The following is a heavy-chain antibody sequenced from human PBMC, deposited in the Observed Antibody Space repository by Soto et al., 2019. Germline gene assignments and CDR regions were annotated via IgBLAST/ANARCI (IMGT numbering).Heavy chain of an antibody. D-gene: IGHD6-13*01. CDR1: GYTLTELS. V-gene: IGHV1-18*01. CDR3: ARDSSSCDY. CDR2: ISAYNGNT. Sequence: ASVKVSCKVSGYTLTELSMHWVRQAPGQGLEWMGWISAYNGNTNYAQKLQGRVTMTTDTSTSTAYMELRSLRSDDTAVYYCARDSSSCDYWGQGTLVTVSS. J-gene: IGHJ4*02.